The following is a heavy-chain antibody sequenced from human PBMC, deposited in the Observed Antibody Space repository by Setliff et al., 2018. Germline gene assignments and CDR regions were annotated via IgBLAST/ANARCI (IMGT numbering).Heavy chain of an antibody. CDR2: ISGSVNTI. Sequence: GGSLRLSCAASGFTFSDYYMSWIRQAPGKGLEWVSYISGSVNTIYYADFVKGRFTISRDNSKNTLYLQMNSLRVEDTAVYYCAKDTYYYDSSGYYVFDYWGQGTLVTVSS. V-gene: IGHV3-11*04. J-gene: IGHJ4*02. CDR3: AKDTYYYDSSGYYVFDY. D-gene: IGHD3-22*01. CDR1: GFTFSDYY.